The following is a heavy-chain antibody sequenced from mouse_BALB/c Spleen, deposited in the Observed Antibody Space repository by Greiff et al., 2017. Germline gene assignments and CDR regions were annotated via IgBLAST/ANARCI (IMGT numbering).Heavy chain of an antibody. J-gene: IGHJ1*01. CDR2: ISSGSSTI. Sequence: EVKLMESGGGLVHPGGSRKLSCAASGFTFSSFGMHWVRQAPEKGLEWVAYISSGSSTIYYADTVKGRFTISRDNPKNTLFLQMTSLRSEDTAMYYCARYGYDWYFDVWGAGTTVTVSS. V-gene: IGHV5-17*02. D-gene: IGHD2-2*01. CDR3: ARYGYDWYFDV. CDR1: GFTFSSFG.